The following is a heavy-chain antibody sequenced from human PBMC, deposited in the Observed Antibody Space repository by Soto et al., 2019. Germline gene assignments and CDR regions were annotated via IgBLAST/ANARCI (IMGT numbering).Heavy chain of an antibody. Sequence: QVQLVPSGAEVKKPWSSVKVACKASGVTFSSYASSWVRQAPGQGRACMGGIIPIFGTANYAQTFQGRVTITADESTSTSYMELSSLRSEDTAVYYCARAPAYDDSSGYYPFDSWGQGTLVTFSS. CDR2: IIPIFGTA. CDR3: ARAPAYDDSSGYYPFDS. V-gene: IGHV1-69*01. D-gene: IGHD3-22*01. CDR1: GVTFSSYA. J-gene: IGHJ4*02.